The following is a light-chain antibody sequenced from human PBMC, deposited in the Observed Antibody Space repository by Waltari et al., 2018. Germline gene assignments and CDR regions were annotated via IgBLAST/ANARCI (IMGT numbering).Light chain of an antibody. CDR2: GTS. CDR1: QSLTRA. CDR3: QHYVRLPAT. V-gene: IGKV3-20*01. Sequence: EIVLTQSPGTLSLSPGERATLFCRASQSLTRALAWYQQKPGQAPRRLIYGTSSRATGIPDRFSGSGSGTDFSLTISRLEPEDFAVYYCQHYVRLPATFGQGTKVEIK. J-gene: IGKJ1*01.